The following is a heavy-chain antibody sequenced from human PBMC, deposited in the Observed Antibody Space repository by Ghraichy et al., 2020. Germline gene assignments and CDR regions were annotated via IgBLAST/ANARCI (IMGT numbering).Heavy chain of an antibody. CDR1: GFTFSTYS. V-gene: IGHV3-21*01. J-gene: IGHJ4*02. CDR3: ARDRADRYCSGGRCYSERDTGVY. Sequence: GESLNISCAASGFTFSTYSMNWVRQAPGKGLEWVSSISSRSTYINYADPVKGRFTISRDNAKNSLSLQMNSLRADDTAVYYCARDRADRYCSGGRCYSERDTGVYWGQGTLVTVSS. CDR2: ISSRSTYI. D-gene: IGHD2-15*01.